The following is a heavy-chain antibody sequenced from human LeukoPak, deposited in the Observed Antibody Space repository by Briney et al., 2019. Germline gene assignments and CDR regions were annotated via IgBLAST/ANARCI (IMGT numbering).Heavy chain of an antibody. Sequence: GGSLRLSCAASGFTISTSAMNWVRQAPGKGLEWVSVIGGSGDTTYYADSVRGRFTISRDNFKNTLYLQMNSLTAEDTAIYYRAKGKSLPHYYYYGMDVWGQGTTVTASS. J-gene: IGHJ6*02. V-gene: IGHV3-23*01. CDR1: GFTISTSA. CDR3: AKGKSLPHYYYYGMDV. CDR2: IGGSGDTT.